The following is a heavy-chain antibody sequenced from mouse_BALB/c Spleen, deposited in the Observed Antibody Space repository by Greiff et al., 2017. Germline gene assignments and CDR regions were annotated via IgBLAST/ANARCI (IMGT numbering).Heavy chain of an antibody. V-gene: IGHV1-9*01. CDR3: ASCGLRRVGAMDY. CDR2: ILPGSGST. D-gene: IGHD2-4*01. Sequence: QVQLKQSGAELMKPGASVKISCKATGYTFSSYWIEWVKQRPGHGLEWIGEILPGSGSTNYNEKFKGKATFTADTSSNTAYMQLSSLTSEDSAVYYCASCGLRRVGAMDYWGQGTSVTVSS. J-gene: IGHJ4*01. CDR1: GYTFSSYW.